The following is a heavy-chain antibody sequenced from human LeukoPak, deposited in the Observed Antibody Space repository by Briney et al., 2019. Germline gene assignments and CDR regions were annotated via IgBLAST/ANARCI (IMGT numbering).Heavy chain of an antibody. CDR1: GFTFSSYE. CDR3: ARHSSSWGQYFQH. CDR2: ISTSGSTI. V-gene: IGHV3-48*03. J-gene: IGHJ1*01. D-gene: IGHD6-13*01. Sequence: GGSLRLSCAASGFTFSSYEMNWVRQAPGKGLEWVSYISTSGSTIYYADSVKGRFTISRDNAKNSPYLQMNSLRAEDTAVYYCARHSSSWGQYFQHWGQGTLVTVSS.